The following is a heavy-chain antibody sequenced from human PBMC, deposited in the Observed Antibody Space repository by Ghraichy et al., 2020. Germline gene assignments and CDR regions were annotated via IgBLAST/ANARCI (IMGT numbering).Heavy chain of an antibody. D-gene: IGHD7-27*01. V-gene: IGHV3-11*03. CDR2: ISGSSSYT. CDR3: ARSWGRLGAFDI. CDR1: GFTFSDSY. J-gene: IGHJ3*02. Sequence: GGSLRLSCAASGFTFSDSYMSWIRQAPGKGLEWVSYISGSSSYTNYADSVKGRFTISRDNAKNSLYLQMDSLRAEDTAVYYCARSWGRLGAFDIWGQGTMVTVSS.